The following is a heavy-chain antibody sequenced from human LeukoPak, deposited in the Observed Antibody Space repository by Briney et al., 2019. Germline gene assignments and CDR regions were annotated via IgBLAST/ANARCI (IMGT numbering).Heavy chain of an antibody. Sequence: SETLSLTCTVSGGSMSGGGYFWSWIRRHPGKGLEWIGYISFSGSTYYSPSLESRVTISVDTSKKEFSLRLSSVTAADTAVYFCAREAYDSSGHRYFQHWGQGTLVTVPS. V-gene: IGHV4-31*03. CDR2: ISFSGST. J-gene: IGHJ1*01. D-gene: IGHD3-22*01. CDR1: GGSMSGGGYF. CDR3: AREAYDSSGHRYFQH.